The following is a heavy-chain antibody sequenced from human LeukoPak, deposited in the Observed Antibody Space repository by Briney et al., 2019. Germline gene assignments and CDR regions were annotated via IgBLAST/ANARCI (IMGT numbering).Heavy chain of an antibody. Sequence: GGSLRLSCAASGFTFSSYWMSWVRQAPGKGLEWVANIKQDGSEKYYVDSVKGRFTTSRDNAKNSLYLQMNSLRAEDTAVYYCAREVAAEWYYYYYYYMDVWGKGTTVTVSS. CDR3: AREVAAEWYYYYYYYMDV. V-gene: IGHV3-7*01. J-gene: IGHJ6*03. D-gene: IGHD6-13*01. CDR2: IKQDGSEK. CDR1: GFTFSSYW.